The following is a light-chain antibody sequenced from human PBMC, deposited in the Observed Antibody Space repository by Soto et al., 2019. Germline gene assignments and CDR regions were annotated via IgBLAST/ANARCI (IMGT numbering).Light chain of an antibody. CDR1: QSISNY. CDR3: QQSYNTPLT. Sequence: DIQMTQSPSSLSASVGDRVTITCRTSQSISNYLNWYQQKPGNAPKLLIYAASSLQSGVSLRFSGSGSGTDFTLTISSLQPEDFATYYCQQSYNTPLTFGGGTKVDNK. CDR2: AAS. J-gene: IGKJ4*01. V-gene: IGKV1-39*01.